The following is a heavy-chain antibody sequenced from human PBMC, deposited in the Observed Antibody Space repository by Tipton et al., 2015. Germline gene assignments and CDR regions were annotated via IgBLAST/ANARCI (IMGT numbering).Heavy chain of an antibody. CDR3: ARGGYCSGGRCDKYSGTDV. CDR1: GFTFSNAW. Sequence: VQLVQSGGGLITPGGSLRLSCAASGFTFSNAWMNWVRQAPGKGLEWVGRIRSAAAGGTTEYAASVRDRFIISRDDSENTLFVQMNSLRGEDTAVYYCARGGYCSGGRCDKYSGTDVWGPGTTVTVSS. J-gene: IGHJ6*02. CDR2: IRSAAAGGTT. D-gene: IGHD2-15*01. V-gene: IGHV3-15*07.